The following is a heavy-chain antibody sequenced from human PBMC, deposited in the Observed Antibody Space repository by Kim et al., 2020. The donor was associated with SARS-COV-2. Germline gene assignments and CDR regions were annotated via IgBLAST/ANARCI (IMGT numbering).Heavy chain of an antibody. J-gene: IGHJ4*02. D-gene: IGHD2-2*01. CDR2: IKDKGSSYGT. CDR1: GFTFSGSA. V-gene: IGHV3-73*01. Sequence: GGSLRLSCAASGFTFSGSAIHWVRQASGKGLEWVGRIKDKGSSYGTAYAASVKGRFTISRDDSKNTAYLQMDSLRTEDTAVYYCTRLDCSSTTCLYYFDYWGQGTLVTVSS. CDR3: TRLDCSSTTCLYYFDY.